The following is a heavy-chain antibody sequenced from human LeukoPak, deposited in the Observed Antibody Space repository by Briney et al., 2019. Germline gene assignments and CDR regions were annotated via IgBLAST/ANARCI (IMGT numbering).Heavy chain of an antibody. V-gene: IGHV1-2*02. CDR1: GYTFTGYY. Sequence: ASVKVSCKASGYTFTGYYMHWVRQAPGQGLEWMVWINPNSGGTNYAQKFQGRVTMTRDTSISTAYMELSRLRSDDTAVYYCARERGYSRSRINWFDPWGQGTLVTVSS. CDR3: ARERGYSRSRINWFDP. J-gene: IGHJ5*02. CDR2: INPNSGGT. D-gene: IGHD6-13*01.